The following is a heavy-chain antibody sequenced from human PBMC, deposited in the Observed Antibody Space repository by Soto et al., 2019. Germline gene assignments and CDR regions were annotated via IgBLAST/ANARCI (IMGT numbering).Heavy chain of an antibody. V-gene: IGHV3-48*01. CDR2: INRDSSII. CDR3: LNGDYY. Sequence: EEQLVESGGGLVQPGGSLRPPCAASGSSFNSHYMTWVRQPPGKGLEWVSSINRDSSIIYYADSVRGRFTISRDNVQNSLYLQMNSLSADDTAVYFCLNGDYYVGQGTLVTVSS. J-gene: IGHJ4*02. CDR1: GSSFNSHY. D-gene: IGHD2-21*02.